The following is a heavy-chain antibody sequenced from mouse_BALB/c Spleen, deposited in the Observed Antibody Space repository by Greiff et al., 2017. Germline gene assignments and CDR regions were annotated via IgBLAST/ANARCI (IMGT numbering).Heavy chain of an antibody. J-gene: IGHJ4*01. CDR1: GFTFSSYT. D-gene: IGHD2-4*01. V-gene: IGHV5-9*03. CDR2: ISSGGGNT. CDR3: ARCYDYPMDY. Sequence: EVKLVESGGGLVKPGGSLKLSCAASGFTFSSYTMSWVRQTPEKRLEWVATISSGGGNTYYPDSVKGRFTISRDNAKNNLYLQMSSLRSEDTAFYYCARCYDYPMDYWGQGTSVTVSS.